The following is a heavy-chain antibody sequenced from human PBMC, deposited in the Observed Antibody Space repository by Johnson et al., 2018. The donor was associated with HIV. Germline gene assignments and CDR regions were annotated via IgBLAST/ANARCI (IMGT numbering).Heavy chain of an antibody. Sequence: QMQLVESGGGVVQPGRSLRLSCAASGFTFSSYALHWVRQAPGKGLEWVAGISNDGSNKDYADSVKGRFTITRDNSKNTLYLQMNSLRAEDTAVYYCARDRLGYSSSWGGVDAFDIWGQGTMVTVSS. J-gene: IGHJ3*02. CDR2: ISNDGSNK. V-gene: IGHV3-30*14. D-gene: IGHD6-13*01. CDR1: GFTFSSYA. CDR3: ARDRLGYSSSWGGVDAFDI.